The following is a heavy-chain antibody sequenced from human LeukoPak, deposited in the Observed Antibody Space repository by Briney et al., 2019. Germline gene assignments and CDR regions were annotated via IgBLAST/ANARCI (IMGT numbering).Heavy chain of an antibody. Sequence: SETLSLTCTVSGGSVSNYYWNWIRQPAGKGLEWIGRIYNGGSTNYNPSLERRVTISLDRSKNQSSLKLTSGTAADTAVYYGAKSISIDFEYWGQGTLVTVSS. J-gene: IGHJ4*02. CDR3: AKSISIDFEY. CDR2: IYNGGST. V-gene: IGHV4-4*07. CDR1: GGSVSNYY. D-gene: IGHD2-2*02.